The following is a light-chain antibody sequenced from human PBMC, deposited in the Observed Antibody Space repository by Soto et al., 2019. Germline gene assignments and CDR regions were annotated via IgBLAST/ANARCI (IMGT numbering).Light chain of an antibody. CDR3: QQRRNWPMFT. Sequence: EIVLTQSPATLSLSPGERASLSCRASQSLGTHLAWYQQRPGQSPRLLIYDAYKRATGIPARFSGGGSGADFTLTSSSLEPEDFAVYYGQQRRNWPMFTFGQGTKLEIK. V-gene: IGKV3-11*01. CDR1: QSLGTH. CDR2: DAY. J-gene: IGKJ2*01.